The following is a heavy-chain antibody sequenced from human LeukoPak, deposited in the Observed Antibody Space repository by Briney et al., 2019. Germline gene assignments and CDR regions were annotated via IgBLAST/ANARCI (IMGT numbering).Heavy chain of an antibody. V-gene: IGHV4-61*01. CDR3: ARESGDYVWGSYRYSFDY. D-gene: IGHD3-16*02. J-gene: IGHJ4*02. Sequence: SETLSLTCTVSGGSVSSGSYYWSWIRQPPGKGLEWIGYIYYSGSTNYNPSLKSRVTISVDTSKNQFSLKLSSVTAAETAVYYCARESGDYVWGSYRYSFDYWGQGTLVTVSS. CDR1: GGSVSSGSYY. CDR2: IYYSGST.